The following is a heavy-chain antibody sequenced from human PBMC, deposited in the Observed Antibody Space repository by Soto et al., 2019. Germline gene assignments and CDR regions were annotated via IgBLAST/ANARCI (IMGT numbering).Heavy chain of an antibody. CDR2: IYYSGST. CDR3: ARLRKWGYDFWSGSDYGMDV. CDR1: GGSIISGGYY. J-gene: IGHJ6*02. D-gene: IGHD3-3*01. V-gene: IGHV4-31*03. Sequence: PSETLSLTCTVSGGSIISGGYYFICIRQHPWNGLEWIGYIYYSGSTYYNPSLKSRVTISVDTSKNQFSLKLSSVTAADTAVYYCARLRKWGYDFWSGSDYGMDVWGQGTTVTVSS.